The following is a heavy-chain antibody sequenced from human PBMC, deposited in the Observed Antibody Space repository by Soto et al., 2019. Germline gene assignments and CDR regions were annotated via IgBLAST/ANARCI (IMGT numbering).Heavy chain of an antibody. CDR2: ISYDGNNK. V-gene: IGHV3-30*03. Sequence: QVQVVESGGGVVQPGRSLRLSCAVSGFTFSSSAFHWVRQAPGQGLEWMAGISYDGNNKYYGDSVKGRFTISRDNSQNTVYLQMNDLRPDDTAVYYCARGRRSGTDLEFDSWGQGTLVAVSS. CDR3: ARGRRSGTDLEFDS. D-gene: IGHD3-3*01. J-gene: IGHJ4*02. CDR1: GFTFSSSA.